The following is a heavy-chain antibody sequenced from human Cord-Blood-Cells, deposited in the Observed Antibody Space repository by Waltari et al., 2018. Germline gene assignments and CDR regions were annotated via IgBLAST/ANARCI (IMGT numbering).Heavy chain of an antibody. D-gene: IGHD1-26*01. Sequence: EVQLLESGGGLVQPGGSLRLSCAASGFTFSSYAMSWVRQDPGQGREGVSAMNGRSCSTDAADAGEGRFTIARDKSRNTLDLQMNSLGAEDTAVCYCAKGSGSFDYWGQGTLVSVSS. J-gene: IGHJ4*02. CDR1: GFTFSSYA. V-gene: IGHV3-23*01. CDR3: AKGSGSFDY. CDR2: MNGRSCST.